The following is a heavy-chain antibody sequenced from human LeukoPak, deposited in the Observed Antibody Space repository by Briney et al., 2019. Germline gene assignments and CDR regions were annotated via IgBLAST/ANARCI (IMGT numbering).Heavy chain of an antibody. CDR3: ARDRRHYGSGSYWLDP. CDR1: GFTVSSNY. V-gene: IGHV3-66*02. J-gene: IGHJ5*02. D-gene: IGHD3-10*01. Sequence: GGSLRLSCAASGFTVSSNYMSWVRQAPGKGLEWVSVIYSGGSTYYADSVKGRYTISRDNSKNTLYLQMNSLRAEDTAVYYCARDRRHYGSGSYWLDPWGQGTLVTVSS. CDR2: IYSGGST.